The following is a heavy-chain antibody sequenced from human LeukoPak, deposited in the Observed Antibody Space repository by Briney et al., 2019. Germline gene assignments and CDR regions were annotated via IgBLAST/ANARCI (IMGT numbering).Heavy chain of an antibody. CDR1: GGSFSGYY. Sequence: SETLSLTCAVHGGSFSGYYWSWIRQPPGKGLEWIGEINHSGSTNYNPSLKSRVTISVDTSKNQFSLKLSSVTAADTAVYYCARGRIQLWLRAFDIWGQGTMVTVSS. J-gene: IGHJ3*02. D-gene: IGHD5-18*01. V-gene: IGHV4-34*01. CDR3: ARGRIQLWLRAFDI. CDR2: INHSGST.